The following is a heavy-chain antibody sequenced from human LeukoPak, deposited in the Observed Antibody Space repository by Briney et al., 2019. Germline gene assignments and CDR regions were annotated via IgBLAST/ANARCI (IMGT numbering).Heavy chain of an antibody. Sequence: SVKVSCKASGGTFSSYAISWVRQAPGQGLEWMGGIILIFGTANYAQKFQGRVTITADESTSTAYMELSSLRSEDTAVYYCAREKRNYYDSSGVSDIWGQGTMVTVSS. CDR1: GGTFSSYA. D-gene: IGHD3-22*01. CDR2: IILIFGTA. V-gene: IGHV1-69*13. CDR3: AREKRNYYDSSGVSDI. J-gene: IGHJ3*02.